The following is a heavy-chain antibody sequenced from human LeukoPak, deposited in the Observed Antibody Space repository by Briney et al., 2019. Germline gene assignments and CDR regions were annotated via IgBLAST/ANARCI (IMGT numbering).Heavy chain of an antibody. CDR3: AREPQLGYCSGGSCYAYYFDY. CDR2: INHSGST. CDR1: GGSFSGYY. D-gene: IGHD2-15*01. Sequence: PSETLSLTCAVYGGSFSGYYWSWIRQPPGKGLEWIGEINHSGSTNYNPSLKSRVTISVDTSKNQFPLKLSSVTAADTAVYYCAREPQLGYCSGGSCYAYYFDYWGQGTLVTVSS. V-gene: IGHV4-34*01. J-gene: IGHJ4*02.